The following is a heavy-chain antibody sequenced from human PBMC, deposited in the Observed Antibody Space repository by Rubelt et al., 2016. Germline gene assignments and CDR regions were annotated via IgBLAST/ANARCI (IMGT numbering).Heavy chain of an antibody. CDR3: ASPPPYSSSWYGDFDY. CDR2: INHSGST. J-gene: IGHJ4*02. CDR1: GGSFSGYY. D-gene: IGHD6-13*01. Sequence: QVQLQQWGAGLLKPSETLSLTCAVYGGSFSGYYWSWIRQPPGKGLEWIGEINHSGSTNYNPSLKRRVTSAGDPSKDRVSRKASSVTAAGTAGYYRASPPPYSSSWYGDFDYWGQGTLVTVSS. V-gene: IGHV4-34*01.